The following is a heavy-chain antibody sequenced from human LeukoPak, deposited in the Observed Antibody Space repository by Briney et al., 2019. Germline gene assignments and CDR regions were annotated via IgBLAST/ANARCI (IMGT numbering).Heavy chain of an antibody. CDR2: IYYSGST. CDR1: GGSISSSSYY. Sequence: SETLSLTCTVSGGSISSSSYYWGWIRQPPGKGLEWIGSIYYSGSTYYNPSLKSRVTISVDTSKNQFSLKLSSVTAADTAVYYCARQAIFGVVINNWFDPWGQGTLVTVSS. D-gene: IGHD3-3*01. J-gene: IGHJ5*02. V-gene: IGHV4-39*01. CDR3: ARQAIFGVVINNWFDP.